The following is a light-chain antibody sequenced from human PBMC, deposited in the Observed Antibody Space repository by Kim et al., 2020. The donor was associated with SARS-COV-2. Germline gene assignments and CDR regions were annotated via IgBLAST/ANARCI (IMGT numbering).Light chain of an antibody. V-gene: IGLV3-1*01. Sequence: VYPGQTASITCSGDKLGDKYACWYQQQPGQSPVLVIYQDTKRPSGIPERFSGSNSGNTATLTISGTQAMDEADYYCQAWDSSTAWVFGGGTQLTVL. CDR3: QAWDSSTAWV. CDR2: QDT. CDR1: KLGDKY. J-gene: IGLJ3*02.